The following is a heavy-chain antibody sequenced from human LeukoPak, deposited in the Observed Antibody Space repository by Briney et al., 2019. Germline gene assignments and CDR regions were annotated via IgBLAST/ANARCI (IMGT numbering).Heavy chain of an antibody. CDR1: GGSFSGYY. V-gene: IGHV4-34*01. Sequence: SETLSLTCAVYGGSFSGYYWSWIRQPPGKGLEWIGEINHSGSTNYNPSLKSRVTISVDTSKNQFSLKLSSVTAADTAVYYCARGIGYCSSTSCYKWFDPWGQGTLVTASS. D-gene: IGHD2-2*02. CDR3: ARGIGYCSSTSCYKWFDP. CDR2: INHSGST. J-gene: IGHJ5*02.